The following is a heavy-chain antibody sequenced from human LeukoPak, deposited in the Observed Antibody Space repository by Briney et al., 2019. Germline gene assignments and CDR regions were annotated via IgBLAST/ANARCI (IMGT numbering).Heavy chain of an antibody. CDR1: GFNFNKYW. CDR3: VPGGYCKSFTCFYDAFDI. V-gene: IGHV3-74*03. D-gene: IGHD2-15*01. J-gene: IGHJ3*02. CDR2: ISRNGNIT. Sequence: GGSLRLSCSASGFNFNKYWMHWVRQAPGKGLVWVSRISRNGNITMYADSVEGRFTISRDNAKNTVYLQMNSLRVEDTAVYYCVPGGYCKSFTCFYDAFDIWGQGTMVTVSS.